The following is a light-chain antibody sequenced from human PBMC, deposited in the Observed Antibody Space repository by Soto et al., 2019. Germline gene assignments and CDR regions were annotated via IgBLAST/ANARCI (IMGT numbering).Light chain of an antibody. V-gene: IGLV1-44*01. CDR2: SNS. Sequence: QSVLTQPPSASGTPGQWVTISCSGSSSNIGSKSVNWYQQLPGTAPKLLIYSNSQRPSGVPVRFSGSKSGTSASLAISGLQSVDEADYYCGAWDDSLNGYVFGTGTKVTVL. CDR1: SSNIGSKS. CDR3: GAWDDSLNGYV. J-gene: IGLJ1*01.